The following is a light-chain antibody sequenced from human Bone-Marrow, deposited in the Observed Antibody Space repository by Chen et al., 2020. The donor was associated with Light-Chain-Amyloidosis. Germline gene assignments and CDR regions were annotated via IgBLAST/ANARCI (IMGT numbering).Light chain of an antibody. CDR3: SSYTITNTLV. Sequence: QSALTQPASVSGSPGQSITISCTGTSSDVGGDNHVSWYQQHPDKAPKLMIYEVTNRPSWVPDGFSGCQSDKPTSLASSGIQTEDEADYFWSSYTITNTLVVGSGTRVT. CDR1: SSDVGGDNH. V-gene: IGLV2-14*01. J-gene: IGLJ1*01. CDR2: EVT.